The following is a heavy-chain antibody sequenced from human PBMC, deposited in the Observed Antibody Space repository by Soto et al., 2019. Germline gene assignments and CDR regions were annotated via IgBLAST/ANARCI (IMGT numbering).Heavy chain of an antibody. J-gene: IGHJ3*02. Sequence: GGSLRLSCAASGFTFSGSAMHWVRQASGKGLEWVGRIRSKANSYATAYAASVKGRFTISRDDSKNTAYLQMNSLKTEDTAVYYCTSSDIVVVVAATPDAFDIWGQGTMVTVSS. V-gene: IGHV3-73*01. CDR1: GFTFSGSA. D-gene: IGHD2-15*01. CDR3: TSSDIVVVVAATPDAFDI. CDR2: IRSKANSYAT.